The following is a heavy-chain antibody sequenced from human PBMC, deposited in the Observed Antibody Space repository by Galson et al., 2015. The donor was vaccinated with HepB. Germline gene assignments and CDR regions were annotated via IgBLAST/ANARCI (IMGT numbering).Heavy chain of an antibody. CDR3: ARDRIEYSYGLRGPFDY. J-gene: IGHJ4*02. Sequence: SVKVSCKASGGTFSSYAISWVRQAPGQGLEWMGGIIPIFGTANYAQKFQGRVTITADKSTSTAYMELSSLRSEDTAVYYCARDRIEYSYGLRGPFDYWGQGTLVTVSS. V-gene: IGHV1-69*06. D-gene: IGHD5-18*01. CDR2: IIPIFGTA. CDR1: GGTFSSYA.